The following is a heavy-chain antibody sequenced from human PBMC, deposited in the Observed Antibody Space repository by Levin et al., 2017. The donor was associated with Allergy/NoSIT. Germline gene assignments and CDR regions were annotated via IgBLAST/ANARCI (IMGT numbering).Heavy chain of an antibody. D-gene: IGHD2-8*01. J-gene: IGHJ4*02. Sequence: GGSLRLSCAASGFTFSSYEMNWVRQAPGKGLEWVSYISSSGSTIYYADSVKGRFTISRDNAKNSLYLQMNSLRAEDTAVYYCARPYYYFDYWGQGTLVTVSS. V-gene: IGHV3-48*03. CDR2: ISSSGSTI. CDR3: ARPYYYFDY. CDR1: GFTFSSYE.